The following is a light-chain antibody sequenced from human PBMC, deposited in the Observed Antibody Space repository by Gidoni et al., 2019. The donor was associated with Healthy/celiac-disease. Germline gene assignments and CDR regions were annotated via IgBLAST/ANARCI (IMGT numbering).Light chain of an antibody. CDR2: GSS. CDR1: QSVSSSY. V-gene: IGKV3-20*01. J-gene: IGKJ1*01. CDR3: QQYGSSPQT. Sequence: EIVLTQSPGTLSLSPVERATLSCRASQSVSSSYLAWYQQKPGQAPRLLIYGSSSRATVIPDRFSASGSVTDVTLTIIRLEPEDFAVYYCQQYGSSPQTFGQGTKVEIK.